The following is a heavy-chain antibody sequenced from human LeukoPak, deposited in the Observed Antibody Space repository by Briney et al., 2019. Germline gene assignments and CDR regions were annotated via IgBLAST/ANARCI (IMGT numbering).Heavy chain of an antibody. CDR3: SREGPGDY. Sequence: PGGSLRLSCAASGFTFSNYEMNWVRQAPGKGLEWVSYISISGTAIYYADSVKGRFTISRDNAKNSLYLQTNSLRVEDTAVYYCSREGPGDYWGQGTLVTVSS. J-gene: IGHJ4*02. V-gene: IGHV3-48*03. CDR2: ISISGTAI. CDR1: GFTFSNYE. D-gene: IGHD1-14*01.